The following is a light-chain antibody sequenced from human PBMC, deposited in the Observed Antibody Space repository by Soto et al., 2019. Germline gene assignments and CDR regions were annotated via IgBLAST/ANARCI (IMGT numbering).Light chain of an antibody. J-gene: IGLJ3*02. CDR1: SSDVGSYNL. CDR2: DVS. Sequence: QSVLTQPASVSGSPGQSITISCTGTSSDVGSYNLVSWYQQYPGKAPKLMIYDVSKRPSGVPDRFSGSKSGNTASLTISGLQAEDEADYYCCSYAGSYTLVFGGGTKLTVL. V-gene: IGLV2-11*01. CDR3: CSYAGSYTLV.